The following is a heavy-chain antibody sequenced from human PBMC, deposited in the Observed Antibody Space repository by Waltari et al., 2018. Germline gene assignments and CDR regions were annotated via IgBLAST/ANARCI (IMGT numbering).Heavy chain of an antibody. D-gene: IGHD2-21*02. CDR2: IKQDGSEK. Sequence: EVQLVESGGGLVQPGGSLRLSCSGSGFTFTNHWMSWVRQAPGKGPEWVARIKQDGSEKYYVDSMKGRFTISRDNAMNSLSLQMDSLRAEDTAVYFCARGVTTVEYWGQGTLVTVSS. CDR3: ARGVTTVEY. J-gene: IGHJ4*02. CDR1: GFTFTNHW. V-gene: IGHV3-7*04.